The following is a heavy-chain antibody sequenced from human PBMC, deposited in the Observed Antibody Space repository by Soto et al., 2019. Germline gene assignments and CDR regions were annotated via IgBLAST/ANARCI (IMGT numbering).Heavy chain of an antibody. Sequence: ASVKVRWKDSGYGFACSSSSWVQQANGQGLEWMGWSSGYNGDIKYAQKFQGRVTMTADTSTSTAYMDLRSLRSDDTAIYFFARDGPLTSARNCLGTWGQAPLGTGSS. CDR1: GYGFACSS. D-gene: IGHD3-10*01. J-gene: IGHJ5*02. CDR3: ARDGPLTSARNCLGT. V-gene: IGHV1-18*01. CDR2: SSGYNGDI.